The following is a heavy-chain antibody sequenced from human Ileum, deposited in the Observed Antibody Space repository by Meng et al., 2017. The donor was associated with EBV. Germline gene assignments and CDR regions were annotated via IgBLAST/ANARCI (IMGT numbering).Heavy chain of an antibody. J-gene: IGHJ5*02. D-gene: IGHD4-23*01. CDR1: GGSFSNYY. CDR2: ISHTGTT. V-gene: IGHV4-34*01. Sequence: QGPLQQSCSGRFKPSETLAPTCGVYGGSFSNYYWTWIRQPPGKGLEWIGEISHTGTTKYNPSLKNRVTISLDTSNNQFSLNLNSVTAADTALYYCARYGTCGANSFYCFDPWGQGTLVTVSS. CDR3: ARYGTCGANSFYCFDP.